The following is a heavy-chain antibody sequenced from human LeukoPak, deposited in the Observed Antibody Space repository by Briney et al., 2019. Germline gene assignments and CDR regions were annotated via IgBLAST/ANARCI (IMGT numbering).Heavy chain of an antibody. CDR1: GSTFSSYT. J-gene: IGHJ5*02. V-gene: IGHV3-21*01. D-gene: IGHD3-10*01. Sequence: GGSLRLSCAASGSTFSSYTMNWVRQAPGKGLEWVSSISSSSTYIYYADSVKGRFTISRDNAKNSLYLQMNSLRAEDTAVYYCAREIWFGELFWFDPWGQGTLVTVSS. CDR3: AREIWFGELFWFDP. CDR2: ISSSSTYI.